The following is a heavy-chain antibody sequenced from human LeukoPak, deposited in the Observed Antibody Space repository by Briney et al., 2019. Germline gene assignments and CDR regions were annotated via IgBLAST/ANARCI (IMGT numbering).Heavy chain of an antibody. V-gene: IGHV3-30*18. Sequence: GGSLRLSCAASGFTFSSFAMRWVRQAPGKGLEWVAVISYDGSHKYYADSVKGRFTISRDNSNNTLCLQMNSLRAEDTAVYYCAKDAGTSRLFYFDYWGQGTLATVSS. CDR3: AKDAGTSRLFYFDY. J-gene: IGHJ4*02. CDR1: GFTFSSFA. CDR2: ISYDGSHK.